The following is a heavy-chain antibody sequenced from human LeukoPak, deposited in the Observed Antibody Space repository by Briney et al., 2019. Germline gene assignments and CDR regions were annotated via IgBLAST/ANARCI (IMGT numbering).Heavy chain of an antibody. CDR3: AKDHPGYSGSYNWFDP. CDR2: ISSSSSYI. Sequence: PGGSLRLSCAASGFTFSSYSMNWVRQAPGKGLEWVSSISSSSSYIYYADSVKGRFTISRDNSKNTLYLQMNSLRAEDTAVYYCAKDHPGYSGSYNWFDPWGQGTLVTVSS. CDR1: GFTFSSYS. V-gene: IGHV3-21*04. J-gene: IGHJ5*02. D-gene: IGHD1-26*01.